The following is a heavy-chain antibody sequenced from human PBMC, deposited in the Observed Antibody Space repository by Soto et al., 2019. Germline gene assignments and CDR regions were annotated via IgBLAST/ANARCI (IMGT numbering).Heavy chain of an antibody. D-gene: IGHD1-1*01. J-gene: IGHJ3*02. CDR1: GGSISSYY. V-gene: IGHV4-59*01. CDR2: IYYSGST. Sequence: QVQLQESGPGLVKPSETLSLTCTVSGGSISSYYWSWIRQPPGKGLEWIGYIYYSGSTNYNPSLKRRVTISVDTSKNQFSLKLSSVTAADTAVYYCATTTGTTEGAFDIWGQGTMVTVSS. CDR3: ATTTGTTEGAFDI.